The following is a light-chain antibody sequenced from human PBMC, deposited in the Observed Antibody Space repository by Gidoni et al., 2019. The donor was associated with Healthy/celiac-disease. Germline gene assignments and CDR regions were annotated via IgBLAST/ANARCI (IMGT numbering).Light chain of an antibody. Sequence: DIQLTPSPSSLSASVGDRVTITCQASQDISNYLNWYQQKPGKAPKLLIYDASNLETGVPSRFSGRGSGTDVTFTISSLQPEDIATYYCQQYDNLPYSFXXXTKLEIK. CDR2: DAS. J-gene: IGKJ2*03. CDR3: QQYDNLPYS. CDR1: QDISNY. V-gene: IGKV1-33*01.